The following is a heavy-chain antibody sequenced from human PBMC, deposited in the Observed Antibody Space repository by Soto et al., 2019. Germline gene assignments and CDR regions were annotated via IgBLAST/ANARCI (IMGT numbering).Heavy chain of an antibody. V-gene: IGHV4-31*03. Sequence: QVQLQESGPGLVKPSQTLSLTCSVSGDSITTGGFYWTWIRQHPGKGLEWIGYIYSTGSTYYNPSLRSRVVISIDTSKNQFSLKMTSVTAADTAIYYCARDTAGMDYRDCWGQGALVTVSS. CDR2: IYSTGST. CDR1: GDSITTGGFY. CDR3: ARDTAGMDYRDC. D-gene: IGHD5-18*01. J-gene: IGHJ4*02.